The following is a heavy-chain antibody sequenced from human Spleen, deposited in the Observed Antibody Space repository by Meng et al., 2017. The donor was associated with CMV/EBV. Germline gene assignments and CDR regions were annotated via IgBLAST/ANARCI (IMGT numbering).Heavy chain of an antibody. Sequence: ASVQVSCKASGYTFTDSYVHWVRQAPGHGLEWMGCINPYSGDADLALKFQSRVSITRDTSINTVYLDMGSLRSADTAVYYCAKAFRSTSFLDFWVQGTLVTVSS. V-gene: IGHV1-2*02. CDR1: GYTFTDSY. CDR2: INPYSGDA. D-gene: IGHD5/OR15-5a*01. CDR3: AKAFRSTSFLDF. J-gene: IGHJ4*02.